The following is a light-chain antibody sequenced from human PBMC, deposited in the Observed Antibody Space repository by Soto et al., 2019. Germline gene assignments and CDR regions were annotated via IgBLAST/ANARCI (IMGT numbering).Light chain of an antibody. J-gene: IGKJ1*01. CDR2: AAS. CDR1: QRIRKD. V-gene: IGKV1-6*01. CDR3: LQDYNSPRT. Sequence: AIEMTQSPSSLPPSLGDRVPITSRASQRIRKDLGWYQVKPGKAPKLLIFAASTLQSGVPSRFSGSASGTDFTLTISSLQPEDFATYYCLQDYNSPRTFGQGTEVDIK.